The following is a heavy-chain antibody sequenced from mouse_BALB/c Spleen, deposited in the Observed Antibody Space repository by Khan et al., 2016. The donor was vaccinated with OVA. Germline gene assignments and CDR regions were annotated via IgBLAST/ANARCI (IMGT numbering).Heavy chain of an antibody. V-gene: IGHV5-9-3*01. D-gene: IGHD2-1*01. CDR1: GFTFSTYA. CDR3: ARSPYVNFAY. Sequence: EVKLMESGGGLVKPGGSLKLSCAASGFTFSTYAMSWVRQTPEKRLEWVATISSDGDYTYYPDNVTGRFTISRDNAKNTLYLQMSSLRSEDTAMYYCARSPYVNFAYWGQGTLVTVSA. J-gene: IGHJ3*01. CDR2: ISSDGDYT.